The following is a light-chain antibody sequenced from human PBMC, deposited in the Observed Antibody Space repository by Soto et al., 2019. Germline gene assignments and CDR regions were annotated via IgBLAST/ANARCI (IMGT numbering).Light chain of an antibody. CDR1: QSISSD. CDR2: AAS. Sequence: DIQMTQSPSSLSASVGDRVTITCRASQSISSDLNWYQQKPGKAPKLLIYAASSLQSGVPSRFSGSGSGTDCTLTISSLQPEDFATYYCQQSYSTPRTFGQGTKLEIK. CDR3: QQSYSTPRT. J-gene: IGKJ2*01. V-gene: IGKV1-39*01.